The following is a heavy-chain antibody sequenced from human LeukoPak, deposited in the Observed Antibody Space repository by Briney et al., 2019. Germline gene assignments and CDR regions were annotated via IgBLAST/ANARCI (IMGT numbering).Heavy chain of an antibody. Sequence: GGSLRLSCAASGFTFSSYAMHWVRQAPGKGLEWVAVISYDGSNKYYADSVKGRFTISRDNSKNTLYLQMNSLRAEDTAVYYCARDRVGATDYFDYWGQGTLVIVSS. CDR2: ISYDGSNK. J-gene: IGHJ4*02. D-gene: IGHD1-26*01. CDR3: ARDRVGATDYFDY. CDR1: GFTFSSYA. V-gene: IGHV3-30-3*01.